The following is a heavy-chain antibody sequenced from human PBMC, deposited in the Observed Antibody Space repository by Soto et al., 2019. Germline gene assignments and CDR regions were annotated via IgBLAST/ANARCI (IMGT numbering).Heavy chain of an antibody. Sequence: QVQLEQSGAEVKKPGSSVKVSCKASGGTLSDHGVAWLRQAPGQGLEWMGGTIPVFNTAKYAQKFQGRVTVTEDKFTNIAYMELSSSRSEDTAFYFCARGVYGSGNYYTGPSAFDIWGQGTMVIVSS. CDR1: GGTLSDHG. D-gene: IGHD3-10*01. CDR2: TIPVFNTA. J-gene: IGHJ3*02. CDR3: ARGVYGSGNYYTGPSAFDI. V-gene: IGHV1-69*06.